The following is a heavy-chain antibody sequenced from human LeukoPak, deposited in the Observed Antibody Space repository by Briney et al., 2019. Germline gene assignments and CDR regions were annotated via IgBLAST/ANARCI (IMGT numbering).Heavy chain of an antibody. Sequence: SETLSLTCTVSGGSISSYYWSWIRQPAGKGLEWIGRIHTSGSTNYNPSLKSRVTMSVDTSKNQFSLKLSSVTAADTAVYYCARSAGATRPFDYWGQETLVTVSS. CDR3: ARSAGATRPFDY. CDR2: IHTSGST. CDR1: GGSISSYY. D-gene: IGHD1-26*01. J-gene: IGHJ4*02. V-gene: IGHV4-4*07.